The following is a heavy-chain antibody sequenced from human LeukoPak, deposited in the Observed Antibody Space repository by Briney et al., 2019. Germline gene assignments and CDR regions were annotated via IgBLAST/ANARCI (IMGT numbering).Heavy chain of an antibody. J-gene: IGHJ1*01. Sequence: PGGSLRLSCAASGFTFSSYSMNWVRQAPGKGLEWVSSISSTSSYIYYAASVKGRFTISRDNAKSSLYLQMNSLRAEDTAVYYCAKGLAVAGPFQHWGQGTLVTVSS. CDR1: GFTFSSYS. CDR3: AKGLAVAGPFQH. V-gene: IGHV3-21*04. CDR2: ISSTSSYI. D-gene: IGHD6-19*01.